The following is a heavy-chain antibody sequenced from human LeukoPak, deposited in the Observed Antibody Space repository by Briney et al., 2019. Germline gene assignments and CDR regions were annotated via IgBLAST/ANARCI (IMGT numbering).Heavy chain of an antibody. V-gene: IGHV5-51*01. Sequence: GESLQISCKGSGYRFISYWIGWVRQMPGKGLEWMGIIYPGDSDTRYSPSFQGQISISVDKSTSTAYLQWSSLKASDTAMYYCARHGMPDDILTGPPFDSWGQGTLVTVSS. CDR1: GYRFISYW. CDR2: IYPGDSDT. J-gene: IGHJ4*02. CDR3: ARHGMPDDILTGPPFDS. D-gene: IGHD3-9*01.